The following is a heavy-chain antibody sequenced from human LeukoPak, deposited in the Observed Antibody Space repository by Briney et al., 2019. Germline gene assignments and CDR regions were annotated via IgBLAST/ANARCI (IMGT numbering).Heavy chain of an antibody. J-gene: IGHJ4*02. V-gene: IGHV3-23*01. CDR1: GFTFSSSA. D-gene: IGHD2-15*01. Sequence: GGSLRLSCAASGFTFSSSAMSWVRQAPGKGLERVSAISNNGGYTYYADSVQGRFTISRDNSKSTLCLQMNSLRAEDTAVYYCAKQLGYCSDGSCYFPYWGQGTLATVSS. CDR2: ISNNGGYT. CDR3: AKQLGYCSDGSCYFPY.